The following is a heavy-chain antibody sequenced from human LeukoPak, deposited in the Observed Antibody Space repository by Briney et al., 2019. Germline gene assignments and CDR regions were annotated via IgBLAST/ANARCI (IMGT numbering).Heavy chain of an antibody. V-gene: IGHV1-2*02. Sequence: ASVKVSCKASGYTFTSYGISWVRQAPGQGLEWMGWINPNSGGTNYAQKFQGRVTMTRDTSISTAYMELSRLRSDDTAVYYCARDGVVVVPANFYYMDVWGKGTTVTISS. D-gene: IGHD2-2*01. CDR1: GYTFTSYG. CDR3: ARDGVVVVPANFYYMDV. CDR2: INPNSGGT. J-gene: IGHJ6*03.